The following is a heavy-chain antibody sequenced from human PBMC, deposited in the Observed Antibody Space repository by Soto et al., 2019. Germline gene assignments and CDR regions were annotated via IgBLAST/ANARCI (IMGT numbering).Heavy chain of an antibody. CDR3: AKGRSSMIVVVMDY. V-gene: IGHV3-9*01. J-gene: IGHJ4*02. D-gene: IGHD3-22*01. CDR1: GFNFDDSA. CDR2: ITWNSGHI. Sequence: SLRLSCVASGFNFDDSAMNWVRQVPGKGLEWVSGITWNSGHILYADSVKGRFTISRDNAKKSLYLELNSLRPEDTALYYCAKGRSSMIVVVMDYWGQGTRVTVSS.